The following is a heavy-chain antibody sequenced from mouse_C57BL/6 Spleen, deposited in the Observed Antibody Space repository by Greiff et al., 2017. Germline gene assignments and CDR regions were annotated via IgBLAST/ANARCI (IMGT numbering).Heavy chain of an antibody. J-gene: IGHJ3*01. Sequence: EVQLQQSGPELVKPGASVKISCKASGYTFTDYYMNWVKQSHGKSLEWIGDINPNNGGTSYNQKFKGKATLTVDKSSSTAYMELRSLTSEDSAVYYCAPYYGSSYVFAYWGQGTLVTVSA. CDR2: INPNNGGT. CDR3: APYYGSSYVFAY. D-gene: IGHD1-1*01. V-gene: IGHV1-26*01. CDR1: GYTFTDYY.